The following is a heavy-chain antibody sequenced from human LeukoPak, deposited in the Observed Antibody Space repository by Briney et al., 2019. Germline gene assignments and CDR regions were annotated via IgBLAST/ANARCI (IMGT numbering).Heavy chain of an antibody. CDR2: ISGSGGST. CDR3: AKSSSSWYGGAFDY. CDR1: GFTFSSYS. V-gene: IGHV3-23*01. D-gene: IGHD6-13*01. J-gene: IGHJ4*02. Sequence: GGSLRLSCAASGFTFSSYSMNWVRQAPGKGLEWVSAISGSGGSTYYADSVKGRFTISRDNFKNTLYLQMNSLRAEDTAVYCCAKSSSSWYGGAFDYWGQGTLVTVSS.